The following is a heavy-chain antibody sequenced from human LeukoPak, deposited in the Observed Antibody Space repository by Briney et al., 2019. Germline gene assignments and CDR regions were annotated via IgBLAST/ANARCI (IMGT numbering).Heavy chain of an antibody. CDR3: ARTSSHCNGGNCYFDY. V-gene: IGHV1-2*02. J-gene: IGHJ4*02. D-gene: IGHD2-15*01. CDR2: INPNSGGT. Sequence: GASVKVSCKASGYTFTGYYMHWVRQAPGQGLEWMGWINPNSGGTNYAQKFQGRVTMTRDTSISTAYMELTRLSSDDTAVYFCARTSSHCNGGNCYFDYWGQGTLVTVSS. CDR1: GYTFTGYY.